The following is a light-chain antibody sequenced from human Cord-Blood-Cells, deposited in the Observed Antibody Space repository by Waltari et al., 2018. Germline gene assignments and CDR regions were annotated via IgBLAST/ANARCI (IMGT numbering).Light chain of an antibody. CDR2: AAS. CDR3: QKYNSAPWT. V-gene: IGKV1-27*01. Sequence: DIQMTQSPSSLSASVGDRVTITCRASQGIRNYLAWYQQKPGKVPKLLIYAASTLQSGVPFRFSGSGSGTDFTLTISSLQPEDVATYYCQKYNSAPWTFVQGTKVEIK. J-gene: IGKJ1*01. CDR1: QGIRNY.